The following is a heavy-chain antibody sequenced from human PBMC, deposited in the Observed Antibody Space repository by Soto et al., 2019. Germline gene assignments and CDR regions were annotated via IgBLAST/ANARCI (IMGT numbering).Heavy chain of an antibody. Sequence: GGSLRLSCAASGFTFSSYAMHWVRQAPGKGLEWVAVISYDGSNKYYADSVKGRFTISRDNSKNTLYLQMNSLRAEDTAVYYCARDAGYGGNSDPSYFDYWGQGTLVTVSS. V-gene: IGHV3-30-3*01. CDR2: ISYDGSNK. J-gene: IGHJ4*02. D-gene: IGHD4-17*01. CDR1: GFTFSSYA. CDR3: ARDAGYGGNSDPSYFDY.